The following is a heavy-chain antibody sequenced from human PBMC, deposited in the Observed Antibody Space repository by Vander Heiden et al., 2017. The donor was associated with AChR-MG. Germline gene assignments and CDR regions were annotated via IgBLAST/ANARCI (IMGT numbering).Heavy chain of an antibody. D-gene: IGHD2-21*01. J-gene: IGHJ3*01. CDR3: ARVRRRLVIVTLPSFDEFDF. V-gene: IGHV4-31*03. Sequence: QMQLQESGPGLVQPSETLSLTCTVSNPSISSGGFSWTWTRQHPGTRMERIGLISDSGKTFYNPSLASRITISLDTSKNQFSLRLNSVTSADSAVYFCARVRRRLVIVTLPSFDEFDFWGRGTLVTVSS. CDR2: ISDSGKT. CDR1: NPSISSGGFS.